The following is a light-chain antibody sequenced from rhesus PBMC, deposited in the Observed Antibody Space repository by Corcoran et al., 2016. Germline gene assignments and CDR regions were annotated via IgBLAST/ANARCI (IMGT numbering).Light chain of an antibody. CDR1: QSVSSS. CDR2: GAS. V-gene: IGKV3-24*01. CDR3: LQNSNWPYS. J-gene: IGKJ2*01. Sequence: EIVMTQSPATLSLSPGERATLSCRASQSVSSSLAWYQQKPGQAPRLLIYGASSRATGIPDRFSGSGSGTDVPLTISSLEPEDVAVYYCLQNSNWPYSFGQGTKVEIK.